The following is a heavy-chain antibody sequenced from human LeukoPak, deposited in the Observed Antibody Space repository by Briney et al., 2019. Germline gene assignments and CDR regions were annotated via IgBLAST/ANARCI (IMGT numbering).Heavy chain of an antibody. CDR1: GFTFSRYW. V-gene: IGHV3-74*01. CDR2: IFSDGTIT. J-gene: IGHJ3*02. D-gene: IGHD3-9*01. CDR3: GTLTGPLENAFDN. Sequence: PGGSLRLSCAASGFTFSRYWMHWIRQAPGKGLVWVSAIFSDGTITRYADSVKGRFTISRDNARNTLYLQMDSLRAEDTAVYYCGTLTGPLENAFDNWGQGKMVHVSS.